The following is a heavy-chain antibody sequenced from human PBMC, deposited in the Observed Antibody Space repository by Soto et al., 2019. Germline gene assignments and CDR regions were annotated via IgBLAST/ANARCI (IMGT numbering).Heavy chain of an antibody. V-gene: IGHV4-34*01. CDR3: ARGGYCSGGSCYQNYYYGMDV. CDR1: GGSFSGYY. Sequence: SETLSLTCAVYGGSFSGYYWSWIRQPPGKGLEWIGEINHSGSTNYNPSLKSRVTISVDTSKNQFSLKLSSVTAADTAVYYCARGGYCSGGSCYQNYYYGMDVWGQGTTVTVS. CDR2: INHSGST. J-gene: IGHJ6*02. D-gene: IGHD2-15*01.